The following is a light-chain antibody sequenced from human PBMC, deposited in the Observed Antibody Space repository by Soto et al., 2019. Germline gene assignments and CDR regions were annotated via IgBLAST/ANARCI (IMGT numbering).Light chain of an antibody. CDR1: SSNIEINY. J-gene: IGLJ2*01. Sequence: QSVLTQPPSASGPPGQRVTISCSGSSSNIEINYVYWYQHLPGMAPKLLIYGDNQRPSGVPARFSGSKSGSSASLAISGLRSDDEGDYYCAAWDDSLGGRVLFGGGTKLTVL. CDR3: AAWDDSLGGRVL. CDR2: GDN. V-gene: IGLV1-47*01.